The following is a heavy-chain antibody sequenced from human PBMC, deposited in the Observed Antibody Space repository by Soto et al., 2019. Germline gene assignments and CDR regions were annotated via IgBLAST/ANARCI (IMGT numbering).Heavy chain of an antibody. D-gene: IGHD3-3*01. CDR2: INPSGGST. V-gene: IGHV1-46*01. J-gene: IGHJ6*02. CDR1: GYTFTSYY. CDR3: ARDLGDFWSGFNPYYYGMDV. Sequence: ASVKVSCKASGYTFTSYYMHWVRQAPGQGLEWMGIINPSGGSTSYAQKFQGRVTMTRDTSTSTVYMELSSLRSEDTAVHYCARDLGDFWSGFNPYYYGMDVWGQGTTVTVSS.